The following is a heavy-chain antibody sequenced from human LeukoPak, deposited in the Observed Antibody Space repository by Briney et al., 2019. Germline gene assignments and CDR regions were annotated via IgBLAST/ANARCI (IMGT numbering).Heavy chain of an antibody. CDR2: LSWDGGST. CDR3: AKDNLRLQSSSSGTLDY. D-gene: IGHD1-14*01. CDR1: GFIFDDYA. Sequence: GSLRLSCVASGFIFDDYAMHWVRQAPGKGLGGVSFLSWDGGSTYYADSVKGRFTISRDNSKNSLYLQMNSLRPEDTALYYCAKDNLRLQSSSSGTLDYWGHGTLVTVSS. V-gene: IGHV3-43D*03. J-gene: IGHJ4*01.